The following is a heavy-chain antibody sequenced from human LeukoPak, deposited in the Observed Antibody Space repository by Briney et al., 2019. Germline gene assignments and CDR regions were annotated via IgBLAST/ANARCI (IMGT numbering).Heavy chain of an antibody. J-gene: IGHJ4*02. Sequence: PSETLSLTCTVSGGSISSYYWSWIRQPPGKGLEWIAYSHYSKTTTYHPSLRSRATVSVDASKNQFSLKLSSVTAADTAVYYCARHAGNQYGDFFDYWGQGTLVTVSS. V-gene: IGHV4-59*08. CDR2: SHYSKTT. D-gene: IGHD4-17*01. CDR3: ARHAGNQYGDFFDY. CDR1: GGSISSYY.